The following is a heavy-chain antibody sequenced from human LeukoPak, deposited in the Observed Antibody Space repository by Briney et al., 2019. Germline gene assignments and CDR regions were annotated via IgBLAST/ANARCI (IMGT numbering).Heavy chain of an antibody. CDR1: GGTFSSYA. CDR3: ARGTYYYGSGSPRAEYFQH. D-gene: IGHD3-10*01. J-gene: IGHJ1*01. CDR2: ISAYNGNT. Sequence: ASVKVSCKASGGTFSSYAISWVRQAPGQGLEWMGWISAYNGNTNYAQKLQGRVTMTTDTSTSTAYMELRSLRSDDTAVYYCARGTYYYGSGSPRAEYFQHWGQGTLVTVSS. V-gene: IGHV1-18*01.